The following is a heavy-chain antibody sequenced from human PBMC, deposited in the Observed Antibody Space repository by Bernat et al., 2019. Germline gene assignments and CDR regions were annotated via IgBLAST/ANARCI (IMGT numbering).Heavy chain of an antibody. CDR2: IIPILGIA. J-gene: IGHJ3*02. D-gene: IGHD1-26*01. V-gene: IGHV1-69*02. CDR1: GGTFSSFT. Sequence: QVQLVQSGAEVKKPGSSVKVSCKASGGTFSSFTISWVRQAPGQGLEWMGRIIPILGIANYAQKFQGRVTITADKSTSTAYMELSSLRSEDTAVYYCATGGHSGYTGSDAFDIWGQGTMVTVSS. CDR3: ATGGHSGYTGSDAFDI.